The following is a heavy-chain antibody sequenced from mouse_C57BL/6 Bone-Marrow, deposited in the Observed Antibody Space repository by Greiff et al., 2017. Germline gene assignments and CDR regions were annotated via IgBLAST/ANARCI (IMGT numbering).Heavy chain of an antibody. CDR3: ATYGSSVVVLVFDV. CDR1: GYTFTSYG. CDR2: IYPRSGNT. V-gene: IGHV1-81*01. D-gene: IGHD1-1*01. J-gene: IGHJ1*03. Sequence: QVQLQQSGAELARPGASVKLSCKASGYTFTSYGISWVKQRTGQGLEWIGEIYPRSGNTYYNEKFKGKATLTADKSSSTAYMELRSLTSEDSAVYFCATYGSSVVVLVFDVWGTGTTVTVSS.